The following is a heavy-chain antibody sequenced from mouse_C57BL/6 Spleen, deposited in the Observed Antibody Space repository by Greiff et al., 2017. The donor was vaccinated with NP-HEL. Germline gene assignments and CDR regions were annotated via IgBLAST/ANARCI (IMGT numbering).Heavy chain of an antibody. CDR2: ISSGSSTI. CDR3: ARHWDGAY. V-gene: IGHV5-17*01. D-gene: IGHD4-1*01. CDR1: GFTFSDYG. J-gene: IGHJ3*01. Sequence: EVKVVESGGGLVKPGGSLKLSCAASGFTFSDYGMHWVRQAPEKGLEWVAYISSGSSTIYYADTVKGRFTISRDNAKNTLFLQMTSLRSEETAMYYCARHWDGAYWGQGTLVTVSA.